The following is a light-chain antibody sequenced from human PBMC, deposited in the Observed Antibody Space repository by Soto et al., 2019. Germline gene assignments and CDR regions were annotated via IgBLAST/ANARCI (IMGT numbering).Light chain of an antibody. CDR2: DVS. CDR3: CSYTTSNTRQIV. CDR1: SSDVGGYNY. J-gene: IGLJ1*01. V-gene: IGLV2-14*01. Sequence: QSVLTQPASVSGSPGQSITISRTGTSSDVGGYNYVYWYQQYPGKAPKFMIYDVSNLPSVVSYCFSGSKSGNTASLTISGLQAEDEADYYCCSYTTSNTRQIVFGTGTKVTVL.